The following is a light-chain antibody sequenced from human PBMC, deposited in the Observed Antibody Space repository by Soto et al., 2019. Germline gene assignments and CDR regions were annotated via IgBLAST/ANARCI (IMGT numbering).Light chain of an antibody. CDR3: QQYDTSPPMYT. J-gene: IGKJ2*01. V-gene: IGKV3-20*01. CDR1: QSVSSY. CDR2: GAS. Sequence: EIVLTQSPATLSLSPGERATLSCRASQSVSSYLAWYQQKPGQAPRLLIYGASSRATGIPDRFSGGGSGTDFTLTISRLEPDDVAVYYCQQYDTSPPMYTFGQGTKVDIK.